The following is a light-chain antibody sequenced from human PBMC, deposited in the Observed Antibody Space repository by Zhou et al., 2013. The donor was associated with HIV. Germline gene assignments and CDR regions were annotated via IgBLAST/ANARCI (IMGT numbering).Light chain of an antibody. CDR1: QSISSW. V-gene: IGKV1-5*03. Sequence: DIQMTQSPSTLSASVGDRVTITCRASQSISSWLAWYQQKPGKAPNLLIYKASSLESGVPSRFSGSGSGTEFTLTISSLQPEDFASYYCQQYDAYSRTFGPGTKVEIK. CDR2: KAS. J-gene: IGKJ1*01. CDR3: QQYDAYSRT.